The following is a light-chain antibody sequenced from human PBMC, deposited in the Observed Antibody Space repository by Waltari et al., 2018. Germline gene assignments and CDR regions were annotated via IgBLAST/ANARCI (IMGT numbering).Light chain of an antibody. CDR2: GAS. V-gene: IGKV3-20*01. CDR1: QPIRTTY. J-gene: IGKJ4*01. CDR3: QQYDISPLT. Sequence: EIVLTPSPGTLSLSAGEGATLSCSTSQPIRTTYLAWYQQKPGQAPTRLIYGASSRATGVPDRFTGSGSVTDFSLTISSLEPEDFATYYCQQYDISPLTFGGGTKVEIK.